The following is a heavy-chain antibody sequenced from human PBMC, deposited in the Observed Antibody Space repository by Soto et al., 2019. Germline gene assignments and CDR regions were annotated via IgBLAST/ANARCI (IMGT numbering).Heavy chain of an antibody. CDR3: ARHPITYCSGGSCYST. D-gene: IGHD2-15*01. Sequence: QLQLQESGPGLVKPSETLSLTCTVSGGSISSSFYYWGWIRQPPGKGLEWIGSIYYSGSTDYNPSLKSRVTISGDTSKNQFSLNLSSVTAADTAVYYCARHPITYCSGGSCYSTWGQGTMVTVSS. CDR1: GGSISSSFYY. J-gene: IGHJ3*01. CDR2: IYYSGST. V-gene: IGHV4-39*01.